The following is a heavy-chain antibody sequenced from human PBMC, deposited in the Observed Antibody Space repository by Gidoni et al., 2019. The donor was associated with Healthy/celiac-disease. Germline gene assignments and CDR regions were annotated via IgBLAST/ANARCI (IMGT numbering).Heavy chain of an antibody. CDR3: ARGERGVRGYYYYYMDV. CDR1: GFTFSSYS. V-gene: IGHV3-21*01. CDR2: ISSSSSYI. Sequence: EVQLVESGGGLVKPGGSLRLSCAASGFTFSSYSMNWVRQAPGKGLEWVSSISSSSSYIYYADSVKGRFTISRDNAKNSLYLQMNSLRAEDTAVYYCARGERGVRGYYYYYMDVWGKGTTVTVSS. D-gene: IGHD3-10*01. J-gene: IGHJ6*03.